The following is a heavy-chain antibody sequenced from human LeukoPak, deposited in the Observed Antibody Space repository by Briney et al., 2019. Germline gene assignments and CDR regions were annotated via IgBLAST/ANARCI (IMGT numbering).Heavy chain of an antibody. J-gene: IGHJ3*02. D-gene: IGHD2-2*01. CDR3: ASTCSTSCYQGAFDI. V-gene: IGHV4-31*03. CDR1: GGSISSGGYY. CDR2: IYYSGST. Sequence: PSQTLSLTCTVSGGSISSGGYYWRWIRQHPGKGLEWIGYIYYSGSTYYNPSLKSRVTISVDTSKNQFSLKLSSVTAADTAVYYCASTCSTSCYQGAFDIWGQGTMVTVSS.